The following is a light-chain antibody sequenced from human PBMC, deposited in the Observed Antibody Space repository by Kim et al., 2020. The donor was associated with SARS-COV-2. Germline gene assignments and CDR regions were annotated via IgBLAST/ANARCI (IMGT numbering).Light chain of an antibody. Sequence: SESVGDRVTSTCRASQSISSWLAWDQQKPGKAPNLLIYDGSSLEGGAPSRFSGSGSGTEFTLTINNLQPDDLATYYCQQYNNYPYTFGQGTKLEI. CDR3: QQYNNYPYT. V-gene: IGKV1-5*01. CDR1: QSISSW. J-gene: IGKJ2*01. CDR2: DGS.